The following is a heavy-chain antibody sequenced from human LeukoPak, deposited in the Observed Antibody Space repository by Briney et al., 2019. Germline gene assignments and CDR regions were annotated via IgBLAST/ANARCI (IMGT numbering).Heavy chain of an antibody. CDR3: ARDPRIAVAGKYFDY. CDR1: GYTFTGYY. D-gene: IGHD6-19*01. CDR2: INPNSGGS. J-gene: IGHJ4*02. V-gene: IGHV1-2*06. Sequence: ASVKVSCKASGYTFTGYYMHWVRQAPGQGLEWMGRINPNSGGSNYAQKFQGRVTMTRDTSISTAYMELSRLRSDDTAVYYCARDPRIAVAGKYFDYWGQGTLVTVSS.